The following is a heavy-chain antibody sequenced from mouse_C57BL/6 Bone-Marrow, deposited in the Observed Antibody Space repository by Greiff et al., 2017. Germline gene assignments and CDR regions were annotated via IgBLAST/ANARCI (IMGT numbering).Heavy chain of an antibody. CDR2: IWSDGST. Sequence: VKLMESGPGLVAPSQSLSITCTVSGFSLTSYGVHWVRQPPGKGLEWLVVIWSDGSTTYNSALKSRLSISKDNSKSQVFLKMNSLQTDDTAMYYCARHNTTGWYFDVWGTGTTVTVSS. J-gene: IGHJ1*03. CDR3: ARHNTTGWYFDV. CDR1: GFSLTSYG. D-gene: IGHD1-1*01. V-gene: IGHV2-6-1*01.